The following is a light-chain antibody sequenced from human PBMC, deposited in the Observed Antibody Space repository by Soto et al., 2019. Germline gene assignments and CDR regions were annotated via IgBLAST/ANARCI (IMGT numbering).Light chain of an antibody. V-gene: IGLV2-14*01. J-gene: IGLJ3*02. CDR2: EVS. CDR3: SSSTPRSTWV. Sequence: QSALTQPASVSGSPGQSITISCTGTSSDVGGYNYVSWVSWYQQHPGKAPKLMIYEVSNRPSGVSNRFSGSKSGNTASLPISGLQAEYQADYYCSSSTPRSTWVFGGGTKLTVL. CDR1: SSDVGGYNY.